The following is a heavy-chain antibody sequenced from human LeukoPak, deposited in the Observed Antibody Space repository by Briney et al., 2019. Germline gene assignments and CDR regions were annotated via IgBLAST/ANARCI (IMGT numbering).Heavy chain of an antibody. J-gene: IGHJ4*02. CDR2: IYTSGST. CDR3: AREGGGSGSYSFDY. V-gene: IGHV4-4*07. D-gene: IGHD3-10*01. Sequence: SETLSLTCAVYGGSFSGYYWSWIRQPAGKGLEWSEGIYTSGSTNYNPSLKSRVTISVDTSKNHFSLKLSSVTAADTGVYYCAREGGGSGSYSFDYWGQGTLVTVSP. CDR1: GGSFSGYY.